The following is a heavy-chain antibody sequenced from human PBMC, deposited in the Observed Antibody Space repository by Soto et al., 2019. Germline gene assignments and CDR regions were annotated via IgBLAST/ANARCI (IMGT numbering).Heavy chain of an antibody. Sequence: SETLSLTCTVSGGSIRSSDYYWGWIRQPPGKGLEWIGSINYRGTTFHNPSLKSRVSISVDTSTNHFFLRLSYVTAADTAVYFCARHAFIQYSGGDCPYQFDFWGQGTLVTVSS. CDR1: GGSIRSSDYY. V-gene: IGHV4-39*01. CDR2: INYRGTT. CDR3: ARHAFIQYSGGDCPYQFDF. D-gene: IGHD2-21*02. J-gene: IGHJ4*01.